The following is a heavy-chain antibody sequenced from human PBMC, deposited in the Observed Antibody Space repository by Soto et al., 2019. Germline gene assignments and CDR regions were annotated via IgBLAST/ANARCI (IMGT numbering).Heavy chain of an antibody. D-gene: IGHD6-19*01. CDR1: GGSISSSSYY. V-gene: IGHV4-39*01. J-gene: IGHJ4*02. Sequence: QLQLQESGPGLVKPSETLSLTCTVSGGSISSSSYYWGWIRQPPGTGLEWIGSIYYSVSTYYNPSLKSRVTISVDTSKNQCSLKLSSVTAADTAVYYCARVIAVAGTGFDYWGQGTLVTVSS. CDR3: ARVIAVAGTGFDY. CDR2: IYYSVST.